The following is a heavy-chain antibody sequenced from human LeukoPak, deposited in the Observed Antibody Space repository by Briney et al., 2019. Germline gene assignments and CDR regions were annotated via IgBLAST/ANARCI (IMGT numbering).Heavy chain of an antibody. V-gene: IGHV5-51*01. CDR2: IYPGDSDT. J-gene: IGHJ4*02. D-gene: IGHD5-18*01. CDR3: ARVDTAMVTTLGYFDY. CDR1: GYSFTGYW. Sequence: GASLKISSKGSGYSFTGYWIGWVRQMPGEGLEWMGIIYPGDSDTRYSPSFQGQVTISADKSISTAYLQWSSLKASDTAMYYCARVDTAMVTTLGYFDYWGQGTLVTVSS.